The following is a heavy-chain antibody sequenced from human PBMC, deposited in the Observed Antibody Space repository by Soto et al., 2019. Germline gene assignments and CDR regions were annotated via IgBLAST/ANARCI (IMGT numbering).Heavy chain of an antibody. Sequence: SCAASGFTFSGYGMHWVRQAPGKGLEWVAVISYDGSNKYYADSVKGRFTISRDNSKNTLYLQMNSLRAEDTAVYYCAKGGGHCSGGSCYTDYYYGMDVWGQGTTVTVSS. J-gene: IGHJ6*02. D-gene: IGHD2-15*01. V-gene: IGHV3-30*18. CDR1: GFTFSGYG. CDR2: ISYDGSNK. CDR3: AKGGGHCSGGSCYTDYYYGMDV.